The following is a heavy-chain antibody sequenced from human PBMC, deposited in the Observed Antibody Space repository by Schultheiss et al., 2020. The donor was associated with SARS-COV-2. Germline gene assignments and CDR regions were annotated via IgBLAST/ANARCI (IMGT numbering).Heavy chain of an antibody. D-gene: IGHD3-9*01. V-gene: IGHV4-31*03. Sequence: LRLSCTVSGGSISSGGYYWSWIRQHPGKGLEWIGYIYYSGSTYYNPSLKSRVTISVDTSKNQFSLKLSSVTAADTAVYYCARDARILTGYDAFDIWGQGTMVTVSS. CDR2: IYYSGST. CDR1: GGSISSGGYY. J-gene: IGHJ3*02. CDR3: ARDARILTGYDAFDI.